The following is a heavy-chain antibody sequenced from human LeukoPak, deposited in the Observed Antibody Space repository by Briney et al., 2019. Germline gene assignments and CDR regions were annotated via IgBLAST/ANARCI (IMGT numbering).Heavy chain of an antibody. J-gene: IGHJ6*03. Sequence: SVKVSCKASGYTFTSYAMNWVRQAPGQGLEWMGGIIPIFGTANYAQKFQGRVTITADKSASTAYMELSSLRSEDTAVYYCARDHAGRSGYSPGTYYYYYYYMDVWGKGTTVTVSS. D-gene: IGHD5-12*01. CDR3: ARDHAGRSGYSPGTYYYYYYYMDV. CDR2: IIPIFGTA. CDR1: GYTFTSYA. V-gene: IGHV1-69*06.